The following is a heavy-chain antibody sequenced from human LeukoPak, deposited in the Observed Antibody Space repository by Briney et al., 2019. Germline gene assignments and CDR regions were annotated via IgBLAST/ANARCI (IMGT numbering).Heavy chain of an antibody. CDR2: IRYDGSNK. V-gene: IGHV3-30*02. D-gene: IGHD3-10*01. CDR3: AKENTNYYVDY. J-gene: IGHJ4*02. CDR1: GFTFSSYW. Sequence: GGSLRLSCAASGFTFSSYWMSWVRQAPGKGLEWVAFIRYDGSNKYYADSVKGRFTISRDNSKNTLYLQMNSLRAEDTAVYYCAKENTNYYVDYWGQGTLVTVSS.